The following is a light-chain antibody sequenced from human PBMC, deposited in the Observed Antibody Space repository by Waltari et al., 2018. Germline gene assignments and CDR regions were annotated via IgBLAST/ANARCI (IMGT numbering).Light chain of an antibody. CDR2: AAS. J-gene: IGKJ3*01. V-gene: IGKV1-39*01. CDR3: QQSYSIPGFT. Sequence: DIQMTQSPSSLSASVGDRVTITCRASQSIRSYLNWYQQKPGKAPKLLIYAASSLQSGVPSRFSGSGSGTDFTLTISSLQPEDFATYYCQQSYSIPGFTFGPGTKVDIK. CDR1: QSIRSY.